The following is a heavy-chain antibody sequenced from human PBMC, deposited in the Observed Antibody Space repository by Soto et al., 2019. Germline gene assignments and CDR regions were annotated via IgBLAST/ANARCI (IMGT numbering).Heavy chain of an antibody. J-gene: IGHJ4*02. D-gene: IGHD1-26*01. Sequence: EVQLLESGGGLVQPGGSLRLSCAASGFTFSSYAMRWVRQAPGKGLEWVSSISGSSDSTYYADSVKGRFTISRDNSKNARYLQMNSLRGEDSAVYYCARRGSGNYYDYWGQGTLVTVSS. CDR2: ISGSSDST. CDR3: ARRGSGNYYDY. V-gene: IGHV3-23*01. CDR1: GFTFSSYA.